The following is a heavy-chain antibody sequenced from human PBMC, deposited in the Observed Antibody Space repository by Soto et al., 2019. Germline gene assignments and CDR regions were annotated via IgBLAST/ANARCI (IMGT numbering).Heavy chain of an antibody. CDR1: GGSINNYY. CDR3: TRATYYRYYFDV. D-gene: IGHD3-10*01. J-gene: IGHJ4*01. CDR2: IYYSGTT. Sequence: SETLSLTCTVSGGSINNYYLSWIRQSPGKGLEWIGYIYYSGTTNYNPSLKSRVTISIDRSENQSSLKVSSVTAADTAVYFCTRATYYRYYFDVWGHGTLVTVSS. V-gene: IGHV4-59*01.